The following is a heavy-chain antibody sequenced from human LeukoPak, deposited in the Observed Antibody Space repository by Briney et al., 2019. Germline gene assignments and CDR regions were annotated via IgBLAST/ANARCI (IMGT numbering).Heavy chain of an antibody. CDR1: GFTFSSYG. V-gene: IGHV3-33*01. J-gene: IGHJ6*02. Sequence: GGSLRLSCAASGFTFSSYGMHWVRQAPGKGLEWVAVIWYDGSNKYYADSVKGRFTISRDNSKNTLYLQMNSLRAEDTAVYYCARDMVPYSYGYGEVYYGMDVWGQGTTVTVSS. D-gene: IGHD5-18*01. CDR3: ARDMVPYSYGYGEVYYGMDV. CDR2: IWYDGSNK.